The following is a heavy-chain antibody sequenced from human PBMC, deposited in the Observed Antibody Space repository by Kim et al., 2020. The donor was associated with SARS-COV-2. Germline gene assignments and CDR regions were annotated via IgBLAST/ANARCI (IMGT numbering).Heavy chain of an antibody. Sequence: ASVKGRFTISRHDSKSIAYLQMNSLKTEDTAVYYCTRVDGSGSHDAFDIWGQGTMVTVSS. V-gene: IGHV3-49*02. J-gene: IGHJ3*02. CDR3: TRVDGSGSHDAFDI. D-gene: IGHD3-10*01.